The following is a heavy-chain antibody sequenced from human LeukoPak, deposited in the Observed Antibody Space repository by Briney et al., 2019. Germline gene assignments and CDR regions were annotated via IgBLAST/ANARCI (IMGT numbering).Heavy chain of an antibody. CDR2: IYYSGST. CDR1: GVSISSYY. Sequence: SETLSLTCTVSGVSISSYYWSWIRQPPGKGLEWIGYIYYSGSTNYNPSLKSRVTISVDTSKNQFSLKLSSVTAADTAVYYCARHYVMADYGDYFDYWGQGTLVTVSS. D-gene: IGHD4-17*01. CDR3: ARHYVMADYGDYFDY. V-gene: IGHV4-59*08. J-gene: IGHJ4*02.